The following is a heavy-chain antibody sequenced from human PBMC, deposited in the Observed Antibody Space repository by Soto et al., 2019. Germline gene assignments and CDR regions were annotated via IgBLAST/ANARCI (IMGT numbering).Heavy chain of an antibody. V-gene: IGHV4-59*01. CDR1: GGSISNYY. D-gene: IGHD2-15*01. Sequence: QVQLQESGPGLVKPSETLSLTCTVSGGSISNYYWSWIRQPPGKGLEWIGYIYYSGSTTYNPSLKSRVTISVDTSKNQLSLEVTSVTTADTAVYYCARGGWSLDYWGQGTLVIVSS. J-gene: IGHJ4*02. CDR2: IYYSGST. CDR3: ARGGWSLDY.